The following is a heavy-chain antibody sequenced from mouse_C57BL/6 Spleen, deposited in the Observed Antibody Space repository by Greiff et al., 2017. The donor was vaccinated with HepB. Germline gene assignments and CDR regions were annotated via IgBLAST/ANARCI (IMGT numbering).Heavy chain of an antibody. CDR3: ARGRVTTVVATGGYATDY. CDR2: IDPNSGGT. CDR1: GYTFTSYW. V-gene: IGHV1-72*01. J-gene: IGHJ4*01. D-gene: IGHD1-1*01. Sequence: QVQLQQPGAELVKPGASVKLSCKASGYTFTSYWMHWVKQRPGRGLEWIGRIDPNSGGTKYNEKFKSKATLTVDKPSSTAYMQLSSLTSEDSAVYYCARGRVTTVVATGGYATDYWGQGTSVTVSS.